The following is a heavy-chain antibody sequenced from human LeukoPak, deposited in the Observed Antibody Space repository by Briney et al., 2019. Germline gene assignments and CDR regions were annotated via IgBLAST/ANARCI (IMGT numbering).Heavy chain of an antibody. CDR3: AKESPYGSGSRNYYFHY. V-gene: IGHV3-23*01. J-gene: IGHJ4*02. CDR1: GFTFSSHA. D-gene: IGHD3-10*01. CDR2: ISGSADRT. Sequence: GGSLRLSCAASGFTFSSHAMSWVRQAPGKGLEWVSAISGSADRTYYADSVKGRFTISKDNSKNTLYLQMNSLRPEDTAIYYCAKESPYGSGSRNYYFHYWGQGTLVTVSS.